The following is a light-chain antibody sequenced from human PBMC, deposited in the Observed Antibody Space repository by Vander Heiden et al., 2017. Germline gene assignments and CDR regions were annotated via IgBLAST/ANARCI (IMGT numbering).Light chain of an antibody. CDR3: SSFTSSSTLL. CDR1: SHDVGGYNY. CDR2: DVS. V-gene: IGLV2-14*01. Sequence: QSALTQPASVSGSPGQSITISCAGTSHDVGGYNYVSWYQQHPGKAPKLMIYDVSNRPSGISNRFSGSKSGNTASLTISGLQAEDEADYYCSSFTSSSTLLFGGGTKLTVL. J-gene: IGLJ2*01.